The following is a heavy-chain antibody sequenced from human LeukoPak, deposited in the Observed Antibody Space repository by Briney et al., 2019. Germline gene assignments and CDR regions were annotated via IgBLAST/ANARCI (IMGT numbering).Heavy chain of an antibody. D-gene: IGHD3-22*01. Sequence: KPSETLSLTCAVYGGSFSGYYWSWIRQPPGKGLEWIGEINHSGSTNYNPSLKSRVTISVDTSKNQFSLKLTSVTTADTAVYYCAGEDYFDSSGYASWRFDIWGQGTMVTVSS. J-gene: IGHJ3*02. CDR1: GGSFSGYY. V-gene: IGHV4-34*01. CDR3: AGEDYFDSSGYASWRFDI. CDR2: INHSGST.